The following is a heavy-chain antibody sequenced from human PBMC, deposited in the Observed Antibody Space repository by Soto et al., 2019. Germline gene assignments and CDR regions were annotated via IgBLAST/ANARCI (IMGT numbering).Heavy chain of an antibody. Sequence: PGESLKISCKGPGYSFANYCIAWVRQMPGKGLEWMGIFYSGDSDTRYSPSFQGQVVISGDKSINTAYLQWTSLKASDTAMYYCARGSSGFYDYWGQGTLVTVSS. CDR2: FYSGDSDT. D-gene: IGHD6-19*01. CDR3: ARGSSGFYDY. CDR1: GYSFANYC. J-gene: IGHJ4*02. V-gene: IGHV5-51*01.